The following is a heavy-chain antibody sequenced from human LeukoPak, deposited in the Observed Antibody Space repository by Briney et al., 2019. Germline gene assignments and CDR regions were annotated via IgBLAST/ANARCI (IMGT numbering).Heavy chain of an antibody. CDR2: INSRSSTI. CDR3: ARENDQGFDY. Sequence: GGSLRLSCAASGFVLSDYSMNWVRQAPGKGLEWISYINSRSSTIYYADSVKGRFTSSRDNAKNSLYLQMNSLRAEDTAVYYCARENDQGFDYWGQGTLVTVSS. V-gene: IGHV3-48*01. CDR1: GFVLSDYS. J-gene: IGHJ4*02. D-gene: IGHD3-16*01.